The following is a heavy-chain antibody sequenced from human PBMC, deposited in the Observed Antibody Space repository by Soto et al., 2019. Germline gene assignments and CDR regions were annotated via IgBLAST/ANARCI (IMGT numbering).Heavy chain of an antibody. CDR2: INHSGST. V-gene: IGHV4-34*01. D-gene: IGHD6-13*01. CDR3: ASRHSSPYFDY. Sequence: PSETLSLTCAVYGGSFSGYYWTWIRQPPGTGLEWIGGINHSGSTNYNPSLKSRVTISVDTSKNQFSLKLSSVTAADTAVYYCASRHSSPYFDYWGQGTPVTVSS. J-gene: IGHJ4*02. CDR1: GGSFSGYY.